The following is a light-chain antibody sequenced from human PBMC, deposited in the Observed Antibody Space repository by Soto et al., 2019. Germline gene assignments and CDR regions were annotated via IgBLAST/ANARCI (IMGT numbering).Light chain of an antibody. Sequence: QSVLTQPPSASGTPGQRVTISCSGSSSNIGSNTVNWYQHLPGTAPKVLIYGDYQRPSGVPDRFSGSKSGTSASLAISGLQSDDAADYYCAAWDNSLKGVVFGGGTKLTVL. J-gene: IGLJ2*01. CDR1: SSNIGSNT. CDR3: AAWDNSLKGVV. CDR2: GDY. V-gene: IGLV1-44*01.